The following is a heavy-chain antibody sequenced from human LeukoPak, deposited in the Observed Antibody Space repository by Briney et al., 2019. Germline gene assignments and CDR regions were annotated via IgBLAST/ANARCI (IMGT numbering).Heavy chain of an antibody. CDR1: GFTFSSYT. CDR3: AKDNGGYYYDSSGYYADY. D-gene: IGHD3-22*01. V-gene: IGHV3-30-3*01. CDR2: ISSDGTNK. J-gene: IGHJ4*02. Sequence: GRSLRLSCAASGFTFSSYTMHWVRQAPGKGLEWVAVISSDGTNKYYADSVKGRFTISRDNSKNTLYLQMNSLRAEDTAVYYCAKDNGGYYYDSSGYYADYWGQGTLVTVSS.